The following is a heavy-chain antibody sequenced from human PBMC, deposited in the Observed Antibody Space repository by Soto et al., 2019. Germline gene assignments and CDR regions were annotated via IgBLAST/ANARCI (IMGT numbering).Heavy chain of an antibody. CDR1: GDSISSGAW. CDR2: IYHSGNT. Sequence: ASETLSLTCAVSGDSISSGAWWSWVRQSPGKGLQWIGEIYHSGNTRNNPSLKGRVTMSVDKSNNQFSLNLMSVTAADTATYYCARDSRTGCSSTDCYMSWGRGILVTVSS. CDR3: ARDSRTGCSSTDCYMS. D-gene: IGHD2-2*01. V-gene: IGHV4-4*02. J-gene: IGHJ5*02.